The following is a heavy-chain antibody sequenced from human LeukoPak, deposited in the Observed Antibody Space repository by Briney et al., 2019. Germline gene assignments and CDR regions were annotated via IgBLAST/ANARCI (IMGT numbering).Heavy chain of an antibody. V-gene: IGHV3-48*03. CDR3: ARSLSGSFNPTNFDY. J-gene: IGHJ4*02. Sequence: GSLRLSCAASGFTFSSYEMNWVRQAPGKGLEWVSYISSSGSTIYYADSVKGRFTISRDNAKNSLYLQMNSLRAEDTAVYYCARSLSGSFNPTNFDYWGQGTLVTVSS. D-gene: IGHD1-26*01. CDR1: GFTFSSYE. CDR2: ISSSGSTI.